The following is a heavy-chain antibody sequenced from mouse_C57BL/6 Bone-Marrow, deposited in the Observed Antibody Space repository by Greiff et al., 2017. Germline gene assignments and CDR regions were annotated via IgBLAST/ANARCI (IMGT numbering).Heavy chain of an antibody. V-gene: IGHV1-81*01. J-gene: IGHJ2*01. CDR3: AREGVYDPGKGFDY. Sequence: VKLQESGAELARPGASVKLSCKASGYTFTSYGISWVKQRTGQGLEWIGEIYPRSGNTYYNEKFKGKATLTADKSSSTAYMELRSLTSEDSAVYFCAREGVYDPGKGFDYWGQGTTLTVSS. D-gene: IGHD2-3*01. CDR1: GYTFTSYG. CDR2: IYPRSGNT.